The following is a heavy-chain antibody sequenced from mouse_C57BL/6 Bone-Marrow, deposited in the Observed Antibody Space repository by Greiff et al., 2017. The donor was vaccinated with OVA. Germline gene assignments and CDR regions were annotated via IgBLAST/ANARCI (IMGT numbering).Heavy chain of an antibody. V-gene: IGHV1-55*01. CDR2: IYPGSGST. CDR3: AGTGSEYFDV. CDR1: GYTFTSYW. Sequence: QVQLQQPGAELVKPGASVKMSCEASGYTFTSYWITWVKQRPGQGLEWIGDIYPGSGSTNYNEKFKSKATLTVDTSSSTAYMQLSSLTSEDSAVYYCAGTGSEYFDVWGTGTTVTVSS. J-gene: IGHJ1*03. D-gene: IGHD4-1*01.